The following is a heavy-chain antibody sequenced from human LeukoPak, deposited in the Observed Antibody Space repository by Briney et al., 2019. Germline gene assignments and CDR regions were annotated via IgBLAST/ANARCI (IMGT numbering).Heavy chain of an antibody. CDR3: ARDRQGYCSSTSCYTTAYYYMDV. J-gene: IGHJ6*03. V-gene: IGHV1-69*05. CDR1: GGTFSSYA. CDR2: IIPIFGTA. Sequence: GASVKVSCKASGGTFSSYAISWVRQAPGQGLEWMGGIIPIFGTANYAQKFQGRVTITTDESTSTAYMELSSLRSEDTAVYYCARDRQGYCSSTSCYTTAYYYMDVWGKGTTVTVSS. D-gene: IGHD2-2*02.